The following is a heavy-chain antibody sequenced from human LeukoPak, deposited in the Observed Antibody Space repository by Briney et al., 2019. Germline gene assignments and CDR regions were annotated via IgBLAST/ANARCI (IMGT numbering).Heavy chain of an antibody. CDR3: ARVVRYYYDSSGYYDY. Sequence: SETLSLTCAVSGGSISSTNWWSWVRQPPGKGLEWIGEIYHSGSTNYNPSLKSRVTISVDKSKNQFSLKLSSVTAADTAVYYCARVVRYYYDSSGYYDYWGQGTLVTVSS. CDR1: GGSISSTNW. D-gene: IGHD3-22*01. CDR2: IYHSGST. J-gene: IGHJ4*02. V-gene: IGHV4-4*02.